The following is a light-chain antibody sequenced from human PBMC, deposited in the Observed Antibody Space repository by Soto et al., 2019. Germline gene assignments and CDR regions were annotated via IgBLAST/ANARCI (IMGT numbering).Light chain of an antibody. CDR1: SSDVGSYSL. Sequence: QSVLTQPASVSGSPGQSITISCTGTSSDVGSYSLVSWYQQHPGKAPKLMIYEANKRPSGVSNRFSGSKSGNTASLTISGLQAEDEAEYYCSSYAGYSTSVVFGGGNKVTVL. CDR3: SSYAGYSTSVV. CDR2: EAN. V-gene: IGLV2-23*01. J-gene: IGLJ2*01.